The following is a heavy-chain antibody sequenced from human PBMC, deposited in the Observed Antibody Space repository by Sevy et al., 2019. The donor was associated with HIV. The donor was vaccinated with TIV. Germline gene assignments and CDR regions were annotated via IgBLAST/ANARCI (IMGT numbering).Heavy chain of an antibody. J-gene: IGHJ6*02. D-gene: IGHD6-13*01. Sequence: SETLSLTCTVSGGSFASGTFYWSWVRQPAGKGLEWIGRVYPSGSANYSPSLTSRVTMSVDTSRNQLSLRLSSVTAADTAVYFRAAGMIAAADNDYAYGLDVWGQGTTVTVSS. CDR1: GGSFASGTFY. V-gene: IGHV4-61*02. CDR3: AAGMIAAADNDYAYGLDV. CDR2: VYPSGSA.